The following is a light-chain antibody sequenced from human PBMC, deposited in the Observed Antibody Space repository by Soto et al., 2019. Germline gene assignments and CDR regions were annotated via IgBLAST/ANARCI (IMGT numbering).Light chain of an antibody. CDR1: QSVLYSSNNKXY. Sequence: DIVMTQSPDSLAVSLGERATINCKSXQSVLYSSNNKXYLAGYQQKPGQPPKLLIYWASTRESGVPDRFSGSGSGTDFTLTISSLQAEDVAVYYCQQYYSTPQTFGQGTKVEIK. V-gene: IGKV4-1*01. CDR3: QQYYSTPQT. J-gene: IGKJ1*01. CDR2: WAS.